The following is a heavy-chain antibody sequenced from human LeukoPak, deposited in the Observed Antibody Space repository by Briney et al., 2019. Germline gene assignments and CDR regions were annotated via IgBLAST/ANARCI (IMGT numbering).Heavy chain of an antibody. CDR2: IYYSGRT. V-gene: IGHV4-39*07. D-gene: IGHD4-11*01. J-gene: IGHJ4*02. CDR1: GGSISRSSYN. CDR3: ARGPYRNSFDY. Sequence: SETLSLTCSASGGSISRSSYNWGWIRQPPGKGLEWIGSIYYSGRTYYNPSLKSRVTMSVDTSKNQFSLKLSSVTAADTAVYYCARGPYRNSFDYWGQGTLVTVSS.